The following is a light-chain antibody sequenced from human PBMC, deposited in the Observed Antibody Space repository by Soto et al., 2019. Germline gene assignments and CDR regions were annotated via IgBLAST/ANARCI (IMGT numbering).Light chain of an antibody. CDR2: GNN. CDR1: SSNIGRNT. V-gene: IGLV1-44*01. J-gene: IGLJ3*02. Sequence: QSVLTQPPSASGTPGQRVTISCSGSSSNIGRNTVNWYQQFPGTAPKLLIYGNNRRPSGVPDRFYGSKSGTSASLAISGLQSEDEADYYCAAWDDSLSGPVFGGGTKLTVL. CDR3: AAWDDSLSGPV.